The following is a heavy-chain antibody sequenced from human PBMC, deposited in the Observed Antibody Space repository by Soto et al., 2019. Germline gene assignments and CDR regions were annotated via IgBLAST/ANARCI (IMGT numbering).Heavy chain of an antibody. Sequence: SETLSLTCTVSGGSISSYYWSWIRQPPGKGLEWIGYIYYSGSTNYNPSLKSRVTISVDTSKNQFSLKLSSVTAADTAVYYCARDERGEPDAFDIWGQGTMVTVSS. CDR1: GGSISSYY. J-gene: IGHJ3*02. D-gene: IGHD2-21*01. CDR3: ARDERGEPDAFDI. V-gene: IGHV4-59*01. CDR2: IYYSGST.